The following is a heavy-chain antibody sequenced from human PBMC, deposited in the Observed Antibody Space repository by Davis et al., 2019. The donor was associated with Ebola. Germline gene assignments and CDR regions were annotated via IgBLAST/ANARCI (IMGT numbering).Heavy chain of an antibody. Sequence: PGGSLRLSCAASGFTFSSYAMHWVRQAPGKGLEWVAVISYDGSNKYYTDPVKGRFTISRDNSKNTLYLQMNSLRAEDTAVYYCARDRIVPAARYFDYWGQGTLVTVSS. CDR1: GFTFSSYA. CDR2: ISYDGSNK. J-gene: IGHJ4*02. D-gene: IGHD2-2*01. V-gene: IGHV3-30-3*01. CDR3: ARDRIVPAARYFDY.